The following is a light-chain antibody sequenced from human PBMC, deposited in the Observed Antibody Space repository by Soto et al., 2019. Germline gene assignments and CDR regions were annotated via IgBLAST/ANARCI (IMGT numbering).Light chain of an antibody. CDR1: SSDVGSYNL. J-gene: IGLJ1*01. CDR2: EVT. CDR3: CSYADTSTLYV. V-gene: IGLV2-23*02. Sequence: QSALTQPASVSGSPGQSITISCTGTSSDVGSYNLVAWYQQHPGKAPKLMIYEVTKRPSGVSNRFSGSKSGNTASLTISGLQDEDEADYYCCSYADTSTLYVFGTGTKLTVL.